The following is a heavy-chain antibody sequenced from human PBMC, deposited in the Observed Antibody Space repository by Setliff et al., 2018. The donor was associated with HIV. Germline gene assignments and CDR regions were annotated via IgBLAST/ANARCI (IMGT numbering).Heavy chain of an antibody. J-gene: IGHJ1*01. CDR3: AQAQTSVSGSYYQYLQH. Sequence: PGGSLRLSCAASGFNFDDYAMHWGRQVPGKGPEWVSGITWNSGTIAYADSVKGRFTISRDNAKKYVYLQMNSLRVEDTAAYYCAQAQTSVSGSYYQYLQHWGQGTLVTVSS. D-gene: IGHD3-10*01. CDR1: GFNFDDYA. CDR2: ITWNSGTI. V-gene: IGHV3-9*01.